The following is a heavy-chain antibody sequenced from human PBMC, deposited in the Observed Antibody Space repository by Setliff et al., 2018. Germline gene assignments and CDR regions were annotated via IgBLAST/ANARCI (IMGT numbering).Heavy chain of an antibody. CDR1: GGSFSGYY. D-gene: IGHD3-3*01. V-gene: IGHV4-34*01. Sequence: PSQTLSLTCAVSGGSFSGYYWSWIRQPPGKGLEWIGEINHSGSTNYNPSLKSRVTISVDTSKNQFSLKLSSVTAADTAVYYCARGPNFWSGYYSLRLRWFDPWGQGTLVTSPQ. J-gene: IGHJ5*02. CDR2: INHSGST. CDR3: ARGPNFWSGYYSLRLRWFDP.